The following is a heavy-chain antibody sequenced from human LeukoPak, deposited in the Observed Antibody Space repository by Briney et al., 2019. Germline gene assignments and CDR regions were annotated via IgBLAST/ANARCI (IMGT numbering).Heavy chain of an antibody. CDR1: GGSFSGYY. Sequence: SETLSLTCAVYGGSFSGYYWSWIRQPPGKGLEWIGEINHSGSTNYNPSLKSRVTISVDTSKNQFSLKLSSVTAADTAVYYCARRGTTPRGGVPANWFDPWGQGTLVTVSS. D-gene: IGHD2-2*01. CDR2: INHSGST. J-gene: IGHJ5*02. V-gene: IGHV4-34*01. CDR3: ARRGTTPRGGVPANWFDP.